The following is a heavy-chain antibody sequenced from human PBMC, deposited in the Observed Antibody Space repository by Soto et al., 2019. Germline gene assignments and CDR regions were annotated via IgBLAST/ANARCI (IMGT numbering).Heavy chain of an antibody. Sequence: GSLRLSCAASGLTFRSYWMHWVRQAPGKGLVWVSRINTDGSVAMYVDSVKGRFTISRDNAKNTLYLHMNSLRAEDTAVYYCVRDMQLWRLDSWCQGTLVSVSS. CDR3: VRDMQLWRLDS. CDR1: GLTFRSYW. CDR2: INTDGSVA. V-gene: IGHV3-74*03. J-gene: IGHJ4*02. D-gene: IGHD2-21*01.